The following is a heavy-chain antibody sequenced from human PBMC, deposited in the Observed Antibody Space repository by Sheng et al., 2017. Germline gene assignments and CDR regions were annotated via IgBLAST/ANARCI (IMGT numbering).Heavy chain of an antibody. D-gene: IGHD1-26*01. CDR2: IYHSGST. CDR1: GYSISSGYY. CDR3: ARVGGSYHGGLGSDP. Sequence: QVQLQESGPGLVKPSETLSLTCTVSGYSISSGYYWGWIRQPPGKGLEWIGSIYHSGSTYYNPSLKSRVTISVDTSKNQFSLKLSSVTAADTAVYYCARVGGSYHGGLGSDPWGQGTLGHRLL. V-gene: IGHV4-38-2*02. J-gene: IGHJ5*02.